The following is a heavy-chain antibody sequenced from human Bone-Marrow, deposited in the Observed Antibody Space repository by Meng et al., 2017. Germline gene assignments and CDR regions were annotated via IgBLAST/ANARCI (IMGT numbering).Heavy chain of an antibody. CDR1: GFTFDDYG. V-gene: IGHV3-20*04. Sequence: GGSLRLSCAASGFTFDDYGMSWVRQAPGKGLEWVSGINWNGGSTGYADSVKGRFTISRDNAKNSLYLQMNSLRAEDTALYYCARDTTEITMVRGGVDNFDYWGQGTLVTVSS. CDR2: INWNGGST. CDR3: ARDTTEITMVRGGVDNFDY. D-gene: IGHD3-10*01. J-gene: IGHJ4*02.